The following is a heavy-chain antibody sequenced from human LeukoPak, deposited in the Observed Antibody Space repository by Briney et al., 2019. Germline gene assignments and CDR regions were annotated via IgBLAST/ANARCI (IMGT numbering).Heavy chain of an antibody. Sequence: GGSLRLSCAASGFTFDDYATHWVRQAPGKGLEWVSGISWNSGSIGYADSEKGRFTTSRDNAKNSLYLQMNSLRAEDTALYYCAKERTYYDILTGYVVGYYFDYWGQGTLVTVSS. CDR3: AKERTYYDILTGYVVGYYFDY. D-gene: IGHD3-9*01. V-gene: IGHV3-9*01. CDR1: GFTFDDYA. J-gene: IGHJ4*02. CDR2: ISWNSGSI.